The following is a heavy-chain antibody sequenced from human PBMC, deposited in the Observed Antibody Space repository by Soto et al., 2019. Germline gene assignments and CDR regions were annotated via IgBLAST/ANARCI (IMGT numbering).Heavy chain of an antibody. J-gene: IGHJ4*02. Sequence: GGSLRLSCAASGFTFGSYSMNWVRQAPGKGLEWVSSISSSSSYIYYADSVKGRFTISRDNAKNSLYLQMNSLRAEDTAVYYCSREIAYCGGDCYYYFAYWGQGTLVTVSS. CDR2: ISSSSSYI. CDR1: GFTFGSYS. V-gene: IGHV3-21*01. CDR3: SREIAYCGGDCYYYFAY. D-gene: IGHD2-21*02.